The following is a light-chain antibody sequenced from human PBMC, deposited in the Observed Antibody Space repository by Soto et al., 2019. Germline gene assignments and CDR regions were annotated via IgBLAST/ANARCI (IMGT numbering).Light chain of an antibody. V-gene: IGKV3D-15*01. CDR3: QQYHNWPPIT. J-gene: IGKJ5*01. CDR2: GAS. Sequence: EIVMTQSPATLSVYPGEGATLSCRASQGIGDTLAWYQHKPGQTPRLLIYGASTRATGIPARFSGSGSGTEFTLTISNLQPEDFAVYFCQQYHNWPPITFGQGTRLEIK. CDR1: QGIGDT.